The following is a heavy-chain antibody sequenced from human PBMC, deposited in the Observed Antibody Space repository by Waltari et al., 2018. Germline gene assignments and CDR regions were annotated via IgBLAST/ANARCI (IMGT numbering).Heavy chain of an antibody. J-gene: IGHJ4*02. CDR1: GFSFSTKW. CDR2: INQDGSEK. Sequence: EVQLVESGGGLVQVGGSLRLSCVASGFSFSTKWMSWVRQAPGKGLEWLANINQDGSEKYSVDSVKVRFTISRDNAKNSLFLQMNSLRAEDTAVYYCAKYDFWTGYSFDCWGQGTLVTVSS. V-gene: IGHV3-7*01. CDR3: AKYDFWTGYSFDC. D-gene: IGHD3-3*01.